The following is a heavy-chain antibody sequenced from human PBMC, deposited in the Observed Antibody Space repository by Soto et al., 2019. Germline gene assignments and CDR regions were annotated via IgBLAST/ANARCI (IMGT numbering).Heavy chain of an antibody. CDR3: ARGIPPIYYYDSSGYLSPFDY. V-gene: IGHV3-9*01. D-gene: IGHD3-22*01. CDR2: ISRNSGSI. J-gene: IGHJ4*02. CDR1: GFTFDDYA. Sequence: PGGSLRLSCAASGFTFDDYAMHWVRQAPGKGLEWVSGISRNSGSIGYADSVKGRFTISRDNAKNSVYLELNSLRSEDTALYYCARGIPPIYYYDSSGYLSPFDYWGQGTLVTVSS.